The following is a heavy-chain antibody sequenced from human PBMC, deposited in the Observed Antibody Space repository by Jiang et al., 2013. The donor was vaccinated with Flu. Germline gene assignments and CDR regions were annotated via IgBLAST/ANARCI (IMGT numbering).Heavy chain of an antibody. V-gene: IGHV3-23*01. CDR2: ISGSGSST. CDR1: GFTFSSYA. J-gene: IGHJ4*02. CDR3: AKEVVPAANNDY. Sequence: CAASGFTFSSYAMNWVRQAPGKGLEWVSAISGSGSSTYYADSVKGRFTISRDNSKNTLYLQMSSLRAEDTAVYYCAKEVVPAANNDYWGQGTLVTVSS. D-gene: IGHD2-2*01.